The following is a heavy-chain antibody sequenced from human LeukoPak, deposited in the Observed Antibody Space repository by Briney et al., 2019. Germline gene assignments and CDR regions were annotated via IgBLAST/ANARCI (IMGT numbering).Heavy chain of an antibody. Sequence: SETLSLTCTVSGGSSSSYYWNWIRQPPGKGLEWIGYIYYSGSTNYNPSLKSRVTISVDTSKNQFSLKLSSVTAADTAVYYCARGRGMSDYWGQGTLVTVSS. V-gene: IGHV4-59*01. D-gene: IGHD3-10*01. J-gene: IGHJ4*02. CDR2: IYYSGST. CDR1: GGSSSSYY. CDR3: ARGRGMSDY.